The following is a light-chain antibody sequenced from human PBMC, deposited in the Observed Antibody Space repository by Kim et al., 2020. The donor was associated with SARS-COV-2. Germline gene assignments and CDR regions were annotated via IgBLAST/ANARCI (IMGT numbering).Light chain of an antibody. CDR3: AAWEDSPDGYVV. Sequence: QLVLTQPPSVSLTPGQRVTISCSGSTSNIETNTVNWYQQLPGTAPKLLIHTNNQRPSGVPDRFSGSRFGTSASLTISGLQSEDEADYFCAAWEDSPDGYVVFGGGTQLTVL. CDR2: TNN. CDR1: TSNIETNT. V-gene: IGLV1-44*01. J-gene: IGLJ2*01.